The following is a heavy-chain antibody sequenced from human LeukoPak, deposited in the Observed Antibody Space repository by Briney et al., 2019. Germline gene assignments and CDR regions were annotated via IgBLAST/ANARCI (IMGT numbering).Heavy chain of an antibody. CDR2: IIPIFGTA. V-gene: IGHV1-69*13. Sequence: SVKVSCKASGGTFSSYAISWVRQAPGQGLEWMGGIIPIFGTANYAQKFLGRVTITADESTSTAYMELSSLRSEDTAVYYCARTMIVVVITMDHAFDIWGQGTMVTVSS. CDR1: GGTFSSYA. D-gene: IGHD3-22*01. CDR3: ARTMIVVVITMDHAFDI. J-gene: IGHJ3*02.